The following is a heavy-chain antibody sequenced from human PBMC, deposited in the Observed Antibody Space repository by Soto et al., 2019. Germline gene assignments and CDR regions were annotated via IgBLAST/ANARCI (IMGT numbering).Heavy chain of an antibody. CDR1: GFTASPNY. J-gene: IGHJ6*02. D-gene: IGHD3-16*02. CDR3: ASDLSPYYYYALDV. V-gene: IGHV3-53*03. Sequence: EVQLVESGGGSTQPGGSLRLSCATSGFTASPNYMTWVRQAPGKGLEWVAIFYSGARTYYRDSVKGRFTISRDRSKSTLFLQMNNLTAEDTAVYFCASDLSPYYYYALDVWGQGTTVTVSS. CDR2: FYSGART.